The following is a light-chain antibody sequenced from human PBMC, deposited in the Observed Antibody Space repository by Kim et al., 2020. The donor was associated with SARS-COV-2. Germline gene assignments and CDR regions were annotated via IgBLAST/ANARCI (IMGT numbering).Light chain of an antibody. CDR2: DVN. Sequence: QSALTQPPSASGSPGQSVVISCTGSPYDFVSWYQQYPGKAPQLIIYDVNKRPSGVPDRFSGSKSGTTASLTVSGLQAEDEAIYYCSAFAGRNDLAVFGGGTQLTVL. J-gene: IGLJ2*01. V-gene: IGLV2-8*01. CDR1: PYDF. CDR3: SAFAGRNDLAV.